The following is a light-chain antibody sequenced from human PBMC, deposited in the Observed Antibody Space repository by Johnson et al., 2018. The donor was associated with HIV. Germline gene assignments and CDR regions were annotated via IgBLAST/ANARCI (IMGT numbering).Light chain of an antibody. CDR3: GTWDSSLSGGLYF. J-gene: IGLJ1*01. CDR2: DNN. V-gene: IGLV1-51*01. Sequence: QPVLTQPPSVSAAPGQKVTISCSGSSSNIGNNYVSWYQQLPGTAPKLLIYDNNKRPSGIPDRFSGSKSGTSATLGLTGLPTEDEADYYCGTWDSSLSGGLYFFGTGTRVTVL. CDR1: SSNIGNNY.